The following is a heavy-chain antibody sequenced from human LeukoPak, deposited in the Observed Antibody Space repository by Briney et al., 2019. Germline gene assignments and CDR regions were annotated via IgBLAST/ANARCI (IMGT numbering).Heavy chain of an antibody. CDR1: GGSISSNTYY. D-gene: IGHD1-26*01. CDR3: ASPSKWELSELEY. Sequence: KPSETLSLTCTVSGGSISSNTYYWAWIRQPPGKGLEWIGSIYHTGSTYYNPSLKSRVTISVDPSKNRFSLQLRSVTAADTAMYYCASPSKWELSELEYWGQGTLVTVSS. V-gene: IGHV4-39*01. J-gene: IGHJ4*02. CDR2: IYHTGST.